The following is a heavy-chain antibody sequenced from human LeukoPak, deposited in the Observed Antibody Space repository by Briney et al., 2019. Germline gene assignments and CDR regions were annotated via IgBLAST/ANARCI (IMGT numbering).Heavy chain of an antibody. D-gene: IGHD2-21*01. CDR3: AKDFRIGYSAHFDY. V-gene: IGHV3-23*01. Sequence: GGSQRLSCVVSGFTFRSHAMSRVRQAPEKGLEFVSGIYENGGTTYYADSVKGRFSISRDNSKNTLYLQMDSLRGEDTAVYYCAKDFRIGYSAHFDYWGQGALVTVSS. CDR1: GFTFRSHA. J-gene: IGHJ4*02. CDR2: IYENGGTT.